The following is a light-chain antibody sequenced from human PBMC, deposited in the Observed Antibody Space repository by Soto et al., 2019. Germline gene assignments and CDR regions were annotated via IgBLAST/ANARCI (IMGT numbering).Light chain of an antibody. J-gene: IGKJ1*01. V-gene: IGKV1-5*03. CDR2: KAS. CDR3: QQYNSYSWT. Sequence: IHLTQSPSTLSASLLYRFTITFRASQSISSWLAWYQQKPGKAPKLLIYKASSLESGVPSRFSGSGSGTEFTLTISSLQPDDFATYYCQQYNSYSWTFGQGTKVDIK. CDR1: QSISSW.